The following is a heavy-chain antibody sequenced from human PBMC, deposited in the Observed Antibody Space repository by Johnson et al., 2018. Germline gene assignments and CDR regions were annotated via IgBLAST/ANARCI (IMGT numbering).Heavy chain of an antibody. CDR3: AREFLGYCSSTSCYEAFDI. Sequence: QVQLQESGPGLVKPSETLSLTCTVSGGSISSYYWSWIRQPPGKGLEWMGYIYYSGSTNYNPSLTSRVTISVDTSKNQFSLKLSPVTAADTVVYYRAREFLGYCSSTSCYEAFDIWGQGTMGTVSS. D-gene: IGHD2-2*01. J-gene: IGHJ3*02. CDR2: IYYSGST. CDR1: GGSISSYY. V-gene: IGHV4-59*01.